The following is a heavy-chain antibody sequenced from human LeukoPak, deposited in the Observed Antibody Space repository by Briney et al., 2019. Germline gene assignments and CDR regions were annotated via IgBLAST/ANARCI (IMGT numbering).Heavy chain of an antibody. J-gene: IGHJ4*02. Sequence: SETVSLTCTVSGGASSSSSDYWGWIRQPPGKGLEWIGSIYYSGSTYYNPSLKSRVTISVDTSKNQFSLKLSSVTAADTAVYYCARQGGVIGNFDYWGQGTLVTVSS. V-gene: IGHV4-39*01. CDR1: GGASSSSSDY. D-gene: IGHD2/OR15-2a*01. CDR3: ARQGGVIGNFDY. CDR2: IYYSGST.